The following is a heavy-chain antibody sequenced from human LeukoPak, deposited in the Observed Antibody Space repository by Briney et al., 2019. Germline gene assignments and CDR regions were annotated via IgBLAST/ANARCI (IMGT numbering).Heavy chain of an antibody. CDR3: ARGGYDFWSGSPPLPYYGMDV. V-gene: IGHV4-59*01. CDR2: IHYSGST. Sequence: PSETLSLTCTVSGASISSYYWSWIRQPPGKGLEWIGYIHYSGSTNNNPSLKSRVTISVDTSKNQFSLKLSSVTAADTAVYYCARGGYDFWSGSPPLPYYGMDVWGQGTTVTVSS. J-gene: IGHJ6*02. D-gene: IGHD3-3*01. CDR1: GASISSYY.